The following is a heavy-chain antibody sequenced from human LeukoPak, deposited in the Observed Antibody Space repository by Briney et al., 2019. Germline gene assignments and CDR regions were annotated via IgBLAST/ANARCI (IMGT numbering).Heavy chain of an antibody. CDR3: AKGLSPYYYGSGSYSPTWFDP. J-gene: IGHJ5*02. CDR1: GFTFSSYW. V-gene: IGHV3-23*01. D-gene: IGHD3-10*01. Sequence: GGSLRLSCAASGFTFSSYWMSWVRQAPGKGLEWVSAISGSGGSTYYADSVKGRFTISRDNSKNTLYLQMNSLRAEDTAVYYCAKGLSPYYYGSGSYSPTWFDPWGQGTLVTVSS. CDR2: ISGSGGST.